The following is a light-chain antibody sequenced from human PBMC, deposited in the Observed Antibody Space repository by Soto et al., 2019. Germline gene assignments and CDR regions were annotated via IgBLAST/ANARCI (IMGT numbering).Light chain of an antibody. CDR2: AAS. V-gene: IGKV1-39*01. CDR1: QSISSY. Sequence: DIQLTQSPDSLSASVGDRVTITCRASQSISSYLNWYQQKPGKAPKLLIYAASSLQSGVPSRFSGSGSGTDFTLTISSLQPEDFATYYCQQSYSTPLTFGGGTKVDIK. J-gene: IGKJ4*01. CDR3: QQSYSTPLT.